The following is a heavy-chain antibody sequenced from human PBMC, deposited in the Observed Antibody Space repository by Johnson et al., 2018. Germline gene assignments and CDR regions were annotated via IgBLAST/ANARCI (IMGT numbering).Heavy chain of an antibody. CDR2: IYSGGNT. J-gene: IGHJ3*02. Sequence: VQLVESGGGLVQPGGTLRLSCAASGFTVSSNYMSWVRQAPGKGLEWVSVIYSGGNTYYADSVKGRFTIPRDNSKNTLYLQMNSLRAEDTAVYYCARYYYGSGSYYNGHDAFDIWGQGTLVTVSS. V-gene: IGHV3-66*02. CDR1: GFTVSSNY. D-gene: IGHD3-10*01. CDR3: ARYYYGSGSYYNGHDAFDI.